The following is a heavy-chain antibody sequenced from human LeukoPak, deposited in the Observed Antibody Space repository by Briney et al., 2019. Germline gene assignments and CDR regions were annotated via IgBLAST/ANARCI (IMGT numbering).Heavy chain of an antibody. V-gene: IGHV4-59*01. CDR1: GGSISSYY. Sequence: SETLSLTCTDPGGSISSYYWSWIRQPPGKGLEWIGYIYYSGSTNYNPSLKSRVTISVDTSKHQLSLKLSSVTAADTAVYYCARIYYYYYYMDVWGKGTTVTISS. CDR3: ARIYYYYYYMDV. J-gene: IGHJ6*03. CDR2: IYYSGST.